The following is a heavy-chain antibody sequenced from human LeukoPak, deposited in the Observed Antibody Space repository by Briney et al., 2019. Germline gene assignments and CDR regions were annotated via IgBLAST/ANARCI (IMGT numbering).Heavy chain of an antibody. D-gene: IGHD7-27*01. CDR3: ARGVLGPYYFDL. V-gene: IGHV4-34*01. J-gene: IGHJ2*01. Sequence: SETLSLTCTVYGGTFRGYYWSWIRQPPGKGLEWIGEIHYTGATNYKPSLKSRVTISGDPSKNQVSLRVSSVTAADTAVYYCARGVLGPYYFDLWGRGTLVTVSS. CDR1: GGTFRGYY. CDR2: IHYTGAT.